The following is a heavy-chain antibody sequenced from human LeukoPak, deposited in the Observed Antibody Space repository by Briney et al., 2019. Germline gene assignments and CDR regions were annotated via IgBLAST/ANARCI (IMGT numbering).Heavy chain of an antibody. V-gene: IGHV1-2*02. CDR2: INPNSGGT. Sequence: ASVKVSCKASGYTFTGYYMHWVRHTPEQGLEWMGWINPNSGGTNYAQKFQGTVTMTRDTSISTAYMELSRLRSDDTAVYYCARDPPRVGLVRTEYFQHWGQGTLVTVSS. D-gene: IGHD6-19*01. J-gene: IGHJ1*01. CDR3: ARDPPRVGLVRTEYFQH. CDR1: GYTFTGYY.